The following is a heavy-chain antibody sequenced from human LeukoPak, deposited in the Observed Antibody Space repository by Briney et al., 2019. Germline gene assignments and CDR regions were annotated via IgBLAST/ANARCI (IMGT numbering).Heavy chain of an antibody. CDR2: IYYSGST. Sequence: ASETLSLTCTVSGGSISSYYWSWIRQPPGKGLEWIGYIYYSGSTNYNPSLKSRVTISVDTSKNQFSLKLSSVTAADTAVYYCARGTDYYDSSGYWSYFDYWGQGTLVTVSS. V-gene: IGHV4-59*12. J-gene: IGHJ4*02. CDR3: ARGTDYYDSSGYWSYFDY. D-gene: IGHD3-22*01. CDR1: GGSISSYY.